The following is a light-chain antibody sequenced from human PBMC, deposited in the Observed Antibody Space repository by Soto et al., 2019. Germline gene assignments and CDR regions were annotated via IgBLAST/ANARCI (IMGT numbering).Light chain of an antibody. V-gene: IGKV1-27*01. J-gene: IGKJ4*01. CDR2: SAP. Sequence: DVQMTQSPSSLSASVGDRVTITCRASQGISSFLAWYQQIPGKVPKLLIYSAPTLQSGVPSRFSGSGSGTDFTLTISSLQPEDVAIYYCQKYNSGPLTFGGGTKVDIK. CDR3: QKYNSGPLT. CDR1: QGISSF.